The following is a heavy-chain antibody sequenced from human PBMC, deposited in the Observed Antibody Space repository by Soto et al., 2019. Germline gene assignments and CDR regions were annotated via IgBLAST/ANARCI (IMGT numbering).Heavy chain of an antibody. V-gene: IGHV3-9*01. D-gene: IGHD6-13*01. Sequence: PGGSLRLSCAASGFTFDDYAMHWVRQAPGKGLEWVSYIAWNSGYIGYADSVKGRFTISRDNANNSLYLQMNSLKPEDTAFYYLTKALYGSNSSPIDYWGQGTLVTVSS. CDR1: GFTFDDYA. CDR3: TKALYGSNSSPIDY. J-gene: IGHJ4*02. CDR2: IAWNSGYI.